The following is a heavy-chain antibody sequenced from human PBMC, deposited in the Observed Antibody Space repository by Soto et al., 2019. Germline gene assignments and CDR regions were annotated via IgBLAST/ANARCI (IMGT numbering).Heavy chain of an antibody. D-gene: IGHD2-21*02. CDR1: GYTFNGYY. CDR2: VDPNNGAT. V-gene: IGHV1-2*02. J-gene: IGHJ4*02. CDR3: ARLDCSIVRCPTYFFHF. Sequence: VQMVQSGSEVRKPGASVKLSCQASGYTFNGYYIHWVRQVPGQGLEWLGWVDPNNGATDFAKKLRGRITITRDTPLRAVYMELLRLKSDYTAISFCARLDCSIVRCPTYFFHFWCQGALVTVSS.